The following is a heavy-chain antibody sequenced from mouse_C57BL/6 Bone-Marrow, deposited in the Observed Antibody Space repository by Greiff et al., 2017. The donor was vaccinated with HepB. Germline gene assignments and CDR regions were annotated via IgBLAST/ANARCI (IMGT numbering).Heavy chain of an antibody. CDR3: ARPGSSYGGYYAMDY. V-gene: IGHV1-76*01. CDR1: GYTFTDYY. D-gene: IGHD1-1*01. J-gene: IGHJ4*01. CDR2: IYPGSGNT. Sequence: QVQLQQSGAELVRPGASVKLSCKASGYTFTDYYINWVKQRPGQGLEWIARIYPGSGNTYYNEKFKGKATLTAEKSSSTAYMQLSSLTSEDSAVYFCARPGSSYGGYYAMDYWGQGTSVTVSS.